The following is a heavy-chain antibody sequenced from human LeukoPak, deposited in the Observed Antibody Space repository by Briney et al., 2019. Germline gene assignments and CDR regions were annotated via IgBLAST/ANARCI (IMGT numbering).Heavy chain of an antibody. Sequence: GGSLRLSCAASGFTFSRHGMHWVRQAPGKGLEWVAFIRYDGSDKYYADSVEGRFTISRDNSENTLYLQMNSLRPEDTAVYYCAKGFYYCSDGCPQYYYYMDVWGKGTTAIVSS. D-gene: IGHD2-15*01. CDR1: GFTFSRHG. CDR3: AKGFYYCSDGCPQYYYYMDV. V-gene: IGHV3-30*02. CDR2: IRYDGSDK. J-gene: IGHJ6*03.